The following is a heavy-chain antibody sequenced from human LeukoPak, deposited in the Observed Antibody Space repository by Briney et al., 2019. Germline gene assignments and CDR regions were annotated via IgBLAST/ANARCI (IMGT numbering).Heavy chain of an antibody. CDR1: GYTFTSYA. J-gene: IGHJ4*02. CDR3: ARGIRDDFWSGYLVY. V-gene: IGHV1-3*03. D-gene: IGHD3-3*01. Sequence: ASVKVSCKASGYTFTSYAMHWVRQAPGQRLEWMGWINAGNGNTKYSQEFQGRVTISRDTSASTAYMELSSLRSEDMAVYYCARGIRDDFWSGYLVYWGQGTLVTVSS. CDR2: INAGNGNT.